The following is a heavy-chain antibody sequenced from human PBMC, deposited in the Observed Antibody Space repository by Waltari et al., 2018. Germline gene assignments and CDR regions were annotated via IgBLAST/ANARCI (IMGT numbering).Heavy chain of an antibody. V-gene: IGHV4-59*01. CDR2: IYYSGST. D-gene: IGHD3-3*01. CDR1: GGSISSYY. CDR3: ARGYDFWSGYSPFDI. J-gene: IGHJ3*02. Sequence: QVQLQESGPGLVKPSETLSLTCPVSGGSISSYYWSWIRQPPGKGLEWIGYIYYSGSTNYNPSLKSRVTISVDTSKNQFSLKLSSVTAADTAVYYCARGYDFWSGYSPFDIWGQGTMVTVSS.